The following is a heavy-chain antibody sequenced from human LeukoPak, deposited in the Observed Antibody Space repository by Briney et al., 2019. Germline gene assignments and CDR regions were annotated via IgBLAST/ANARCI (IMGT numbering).Heavy chain of an antibody. D-gene: IGHD3-22*01. CDR2: INPSGGST. V-gene: IGHV1-46*01. Sequence: ASVKVSCKASGYTFTSYYMHWVRQAPGQGLEWMGIINPSGGSTSYAQKFQGRVTMTRDTSTSTAYMELRSLRSDDTAVYYCARDGHPRAYDSSGYPNYWGQGTLVTVSS. J-gene: IGHJ4*02. CDR1: GYTFTSYY. CDR3: ARDGHPRAYDSSGYPNY.